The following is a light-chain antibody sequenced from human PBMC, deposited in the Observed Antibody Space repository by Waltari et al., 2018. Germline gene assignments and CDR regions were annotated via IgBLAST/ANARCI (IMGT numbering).Light chain of an antibody. CDR1: QSVSTF. J-gene: IGKJ4*01. Sequence: EIVLTQSPATLSLSPGDRATLSCRASQSVSTFLAWYQQTPGQAPRRLIYHAPNKASGIPARFSGRGSGTNFTLTISSLEPEDFAVYYCQQRANWPPLSFGGGTRVEIK. CDR2: HAP. V-gene: IGKV3-11*01. CDR3: QQRANWPPLS.